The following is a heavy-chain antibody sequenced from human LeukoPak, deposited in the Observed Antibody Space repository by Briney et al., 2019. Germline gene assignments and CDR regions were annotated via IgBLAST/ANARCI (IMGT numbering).Heavy chain of an antibody. CDR1: GFTFSSYS. J-gene: IGHJ4*02. CDR2: LSGDGGST. CDR3: AKDGKPAPTFDY. V-gene: IGHV3-43*02. Sequence: PGGSLRLSCAASGFTFSSYSMNWVRQAPGKGLEWVSLLSGDGGSTYYEDSVKGRFTISRDNSKNSLYLQMNSLRTEDTALYYCAKDGKPAPTFDYWGQGTLVTVSS. D-gene: IGHD2-2*01.